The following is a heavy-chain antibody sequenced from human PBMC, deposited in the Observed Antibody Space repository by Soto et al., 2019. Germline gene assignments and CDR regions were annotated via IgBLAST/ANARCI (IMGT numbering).Heavy chain of an antibody. D-gene: IGHD6-13*01. J-gene: IGHJ5*02. Sequence: QLQLQESGPGLVKPSETLSLTCTVSGGSISSSSFHWGWIRQPPGKGLEWIGRIYYSVSTYYSPSLKSRITISVDTSKNQFSLKLSSVTAADTAVYYCARRERAAGTDWWFDPWGQGTLVTVSS. CDR1: GGSISSSSFH. CDR2: IYYSVST. V-gene: IGHV4-39*01. CDR3: ARRERAAGTDWWFDP.